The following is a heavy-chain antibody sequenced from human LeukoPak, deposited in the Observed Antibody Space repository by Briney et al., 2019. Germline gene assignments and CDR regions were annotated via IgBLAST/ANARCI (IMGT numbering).Heavy chain of an antibody. CDR1: GGPISSGGYY. D-gene: IGHD3-16*01. CDR3: ARVNPGPMFGFGGGFDY. J-gene: IGHJ4*02. V-gene: IGHV4-31*03. CDR2: IYYSGST. Sequence: SQTLSLTCTVSGGPISSGGYYWSWIRQHPGKGLEWIGYIYYSGSTYYNPSLKSRVTISVDTSKNQFSLKLSSVTAADTAVYYCARVNPGPMFGFGGGFDYWGQGTLVTVSS.